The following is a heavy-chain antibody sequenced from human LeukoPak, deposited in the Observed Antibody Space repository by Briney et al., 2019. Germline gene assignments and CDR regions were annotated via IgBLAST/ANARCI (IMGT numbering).Heavy chain of an antibody. V-gene: IGHV4-38-2*02. CDR1: GYSISSAYY. CDR2: VSHRGST. CDR3: ARYSSGWYGGFDY. J-gene: IGHJ4*02. D-gene: IGHD6-19*01. Sequence: SETLSLTCTVSGYSISSAYYWGWIRQPPGKGLEWIGSVSHRGSTYYKASLKSRVTISVDTSKSQFSLRLSSVTAADTAVYYCARYSSGWYGGFDYWGQGTLVTVSS.